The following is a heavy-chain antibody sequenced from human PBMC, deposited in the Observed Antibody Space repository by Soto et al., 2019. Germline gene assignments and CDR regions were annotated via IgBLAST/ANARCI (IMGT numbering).Heavy chain of an antibody. CDR3: AKDWGSSGWYNWFDP. V-gene: IGHV3-30*18. J-gene: IGHJ5*02. D-gene: IGHD6-13*01. Sequence: QVQMVESGGGVVQPGTSLRLSCATSGFTFSTSGMHWVRQAPGKGLEWVAMISHDGRGTYYTDSVQGRFTISRDTPKNTLYLQMNSLRDEDTAIYYCAKDWGSSGWYNWFDPWGQGTRVTVS. CDR2: ISHDGRGT. CDR1: GFTFSTSG.